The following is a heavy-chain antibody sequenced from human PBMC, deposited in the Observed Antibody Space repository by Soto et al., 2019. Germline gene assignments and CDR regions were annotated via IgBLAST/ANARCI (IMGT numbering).Heavy chain of an antibody. D-gene: IGHD2-15*01. Sequence: QVQLVQSGAEVKKPGASVKVSCKASGYTFTSYYMHWVRQAPGQGLEWMGIINPSGGSTSYAQKFRGRVSMTRDTSTSTVYMELSSLRSEDTAVYYCARGVGCSGGSCYSEGGDYWGQGTLVTVSS. CDR3: ARGVGCSGGSCYSEGGDY. V-gene: IGHV1-46*03. CDR2: INPSGGST. CDR1: GYTFTSYY. J-gene: IGHJ4*02.